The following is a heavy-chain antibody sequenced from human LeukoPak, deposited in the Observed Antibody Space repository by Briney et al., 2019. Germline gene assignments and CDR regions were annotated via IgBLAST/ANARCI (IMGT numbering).Heavy chain of an antibody. V-gene: IGHV3-23*01. Sequence: PGGSLRLSCAASGFTFSNYAMSWVRQAPGKGLEWVSGISGSGGTSYYADSVKGRFTISRDNSKNTLYLQMNSLRVEDTAVYYSAKDNGYSFGTHFDYCGQGILVTVSS. CDR2: ISGSGGTS. CDR3: AKDNGYSFGTHFDY. D-gene: IGHD5-18*01. CDR1: GFTFSNYA. J-gene: IGHJ4*02.